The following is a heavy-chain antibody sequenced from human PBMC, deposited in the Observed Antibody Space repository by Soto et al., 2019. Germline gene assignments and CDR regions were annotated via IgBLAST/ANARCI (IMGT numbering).Heavy chain of an antibody. CDR3: ARAETRTTPDY. V-gene: IGHV3-48*01. CDR2: ISSSSSTI. CDR1: GFTFSTYS. J-gene: IGHJ4*02. Sequence: PGGSLRLSCAASGFTFSTYSMNWVRQAPGKGLEWVSYISSSSSTIFCTDSVKGRFTVSRDNAKNSLYLQMNSLRAEDTAVYYCARAETRTTPDYWGQGTLVTVSS.